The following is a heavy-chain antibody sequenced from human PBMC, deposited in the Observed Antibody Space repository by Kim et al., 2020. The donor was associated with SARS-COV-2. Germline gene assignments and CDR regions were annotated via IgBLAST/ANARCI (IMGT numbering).Heavy chain of an antibody. CDR2: IKQDGSEK. J-gene: IGHJ6*01. D-gene: IGHD6-13*01. CDR3: ARDSAAAGVYYYYYCMDV. V-gene: IGHV3-7*03. CDR1: GFTFSSYG. Sequence: GGSLRLSCAASGFTFSSYGMSWVRQAPGKGLEWVANIKQDGSEKYYVDSVKGRFTISRDNAKNSLYLQMNSLRAEDTAVYYCARDSAAAGVYYYYYCMDV.